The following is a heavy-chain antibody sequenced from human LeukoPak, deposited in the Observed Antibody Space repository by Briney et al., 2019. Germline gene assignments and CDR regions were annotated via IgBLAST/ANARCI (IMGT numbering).Heavy chain of an antibody. V-gene: IGHV4-59*01. CDR2: IYYSGST. Sequence: PSETLSLTCTVSGGSISSYYWSWIRQPPGKGLEWIGYIYYSGSTNYNPSLKSRVTISVDTSKNQFSLKLSSVTAADTAVYYCARVRRGRYFGLLLEQPIDAFDIWGQGTMVTVSS. CDR1: GGSISSYY. CDR3: ARVRRGRYFGLLLEQPIDAFDI. J-gene: IGHJ3*02. D-gene: IGHD3-9*01.